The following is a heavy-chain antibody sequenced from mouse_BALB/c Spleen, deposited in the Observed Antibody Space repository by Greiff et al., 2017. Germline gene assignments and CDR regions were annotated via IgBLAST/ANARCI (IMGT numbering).Heavy chain of an antibody. CDR2: ILPGSGST. CDR3: ARGGGLRGYFDV. Sequence: QVQLKESGAELMKPGASVKISCKATGYTFSSYWIEWVKQRPGHGLEWIGEILPGSGSTNYNEKFKGKATFTADTSSNTAYMQLSSLTSEDSSVYYWARGGGLRGYFDVWGAGTTVTVSS. V-gene: IGHV1-9*01. J-gene: IGHJ1*01. D-gene: IGHD2-4*01. CDR1: GYTFSSYW.